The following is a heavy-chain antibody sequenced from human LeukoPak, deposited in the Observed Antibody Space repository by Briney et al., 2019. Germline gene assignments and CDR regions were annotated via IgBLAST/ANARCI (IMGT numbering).Heavy chain of an antibody. J-gene: IGHJ6*03. D-gene: IGHD3-16*01. Sequence: SETLSLTCTVSGGSISSYYWSWIRQPPGQGLEWIGYIYTRGSTNYNPSLKSRVTTSVDTSKNQFSLKLSSVTAADTAVYYCARRLGVGSGAYYYYYYYMDVWGKGTPVTVSS. CDR2: IYTRGST. CDR1: GGSISSYY. CDR3: ARRLGVGSGAYYYYYYYMDV. V-gene: IGHV4-4*09.